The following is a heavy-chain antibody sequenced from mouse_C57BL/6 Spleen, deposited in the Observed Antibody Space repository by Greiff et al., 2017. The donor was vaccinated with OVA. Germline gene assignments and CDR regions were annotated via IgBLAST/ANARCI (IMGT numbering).Heavy chain of an antibody. J-gene: IGHJ3*01. D-gene: IGHD2-4*01. CDR1: GFTFSSYA. Sequence: EVNLVESGEGLVKPGGSLKLSCAASGFTFSSYAMSWVRQTPEKRLEWVAYISSGGDYIYYADTVKGRFTISRDNARNTLYLQMSSLKSEDTAMYYCTREDDYERENAYWGQGTLVTVSA. V-gene: IGHV5-9-1*02. CDR2: ISSGGDYI. CDR3: TREDDYERENAY.